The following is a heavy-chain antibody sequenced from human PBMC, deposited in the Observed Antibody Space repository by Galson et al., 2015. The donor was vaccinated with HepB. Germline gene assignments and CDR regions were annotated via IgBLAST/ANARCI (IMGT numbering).Heavy chain of an antibody. D-gene: IGHD2-15*01. CDR1: GYTFTSYA. V-gene: IGHV1-3*01. CDR3: ARVKKYCSGGSCYKIFDY. Sequence: SVKVSCKASGYTFTSYAMHWVRQAPGQRLEWMGWINAGNGNTKYSQKFQGRVTITRGTSASTAYMELSSLRSEDTAVYYCARVKKYCSGGSCYKIFDYWGQGTLVTVSS. J-gene: IGHJ4*02. CDR2: INAGNGNT.